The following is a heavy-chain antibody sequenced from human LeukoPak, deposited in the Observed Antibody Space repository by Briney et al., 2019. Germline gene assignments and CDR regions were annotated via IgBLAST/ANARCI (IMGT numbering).Heavy chain of an antibody. CDR3: ARAAEVWFDP. V-gene: IGHV1-8*02. J-gene: IGHJ5*02. CDR2: MNPNSGNT. CDR1: GYTFTGYY. Sequence: ASVKVSCKASGYTFTGYYMHWVRQATGQGLEWMGWMNPNSGNTGYAQKFQGRVTMTRNTSISTAYMELSSLRSEDTAVYYCARAAEVWFDPWGQGTLVTVSS.